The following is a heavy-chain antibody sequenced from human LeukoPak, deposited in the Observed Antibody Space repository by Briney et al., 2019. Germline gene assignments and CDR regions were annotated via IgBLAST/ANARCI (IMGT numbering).Heavy chain of an antibody. CDR2: ISSSGSTI. CDR3: ARTKSGYNYYFDY. Sequence: GGSLRLXCAASGFTFSDYYMSWIRQAPGKGLEWVSYISSSGSTIYYADSVKGRFTISRDNAKNSLYLQMNSLRAEDTAVYYCARTKSGYNYYFDYWGQGTLVTVSS. D-gene: IGHD3-3*01. CDR1: GFTFSDYY. V-gene: IGHV3-11*04. J-gene: IGHJ4*02.